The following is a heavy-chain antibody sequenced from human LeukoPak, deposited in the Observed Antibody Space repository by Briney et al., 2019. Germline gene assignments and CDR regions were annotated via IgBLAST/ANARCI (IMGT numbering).Heavy chain of an antibody. V-gene: IGHV3-21*01. CDR2: ISSSSSYI. CDR1: GFTFRSYS. CDR3: ARFLYYYDSSGTDAFDI. J-gene: IGHJ3*02. Sequence: GGSLRLSCAASGFTFRSYSMNWVRQAPGKGLEWVSSISSSSSYIYYADSVKGRFTISRDNAKNSLYLQMNSLRAEDTAVYYCARFLYYYDSSGTDAFDIWGQGTMVTVSS. D-gene: IGHD3-22*01.